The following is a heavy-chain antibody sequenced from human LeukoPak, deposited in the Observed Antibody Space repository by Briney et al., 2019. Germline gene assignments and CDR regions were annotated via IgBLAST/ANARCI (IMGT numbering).Heavy chain of an antibody. J-gene: IGHJ4*02. D-gene: IGHD3-10*01. V-gene: IGHV3-23*01. CDR3: ARDSGAMVRGTFDY. Sequence: GGSLRLSCAASGITFSSYGMSWVRQAPGKGLEWVSSISSTGGTTYYADSVKGRFTISRDNSKNTLYLQMNSLRAEDTAVYYCARDSGAMVRGTFDYWGQGTLVTVSS. CDR1: GITFSSYG. CDR2: ISSTGGTT.